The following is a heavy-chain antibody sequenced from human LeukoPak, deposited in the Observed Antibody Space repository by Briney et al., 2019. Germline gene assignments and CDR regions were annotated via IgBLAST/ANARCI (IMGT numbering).Heavy chain of an antibody. CDR1: GGSISSYH. CDR2: IYNNGNT. CDR3: ASDYNSGSYRFDY. D-gene: IGHD3-10*01. Sequence: SETLSLTCTVSGGSISSYHWSWIRQPPGKGLEWIGYIYNNGNTYYNPPLKSRVTMSVDTSKNQFSLKLSSVTTADTGVYYCASDYNSGSYRFDYWGQGTLVTVSS. V-gene: IGHV4-59*01. J-gene: IGHJ4*02.